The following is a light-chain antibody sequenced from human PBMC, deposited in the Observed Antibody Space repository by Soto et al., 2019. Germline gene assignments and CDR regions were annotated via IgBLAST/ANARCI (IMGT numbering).Light chain of an antibody. CDR1: QSVSKN. CDR3: QQYKKRPWT. V-gene: IGKV3-15*01. J-gene: IGKJ1*01. CDR2: CSS. Sequence: ETLVTKPPGTRSVSPGEKATLYCRASQSVSKNXLAWYQQKPCQAPRLLMYCSSTRANGGPARLSGSGSGTEFTPPISSLQSEDCACYYWQQYKKRPWTFGQGTKVDIK.